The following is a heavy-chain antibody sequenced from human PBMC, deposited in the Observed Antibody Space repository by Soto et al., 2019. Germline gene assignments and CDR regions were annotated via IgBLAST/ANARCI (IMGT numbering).Heavy chain of an antibody. Sequence: GESLKISCEISGYNFITYWIGWVRQMPGKGLEWMGIIYPSDSDTGYSPSFQGQVTISVDKSLSTAYLQWSSLKASDTAMYYCARDSHSESYYSAFDIWGQGTMVTV. V-gene: IGHV5-51*01. D-gene: IGHD1-26*01. CDR2: IYPSDSDT. CDR3: ARDSHSESYYSAFDI. J-gene: IGHJ3*02. CDR1: GYNFITYW.